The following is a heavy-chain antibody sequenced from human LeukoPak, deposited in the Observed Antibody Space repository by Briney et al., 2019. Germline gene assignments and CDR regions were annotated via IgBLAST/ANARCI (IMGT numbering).Heavy chain of an antibody. J-gene: IGHJ4*02. D-gene: IGHD1-26*01. Sequence: GGSLRLSCAASGLNFRNYGMHWVRQAPGKGLEWVAVIWYDGSNQYYVDSVKGRFTVSKDNAKNMLYLQMNGLRAEDTAVYYCATDRNGGKYYDYWGQGTLVTVSS. V-gene: IGHV3-33*01. CDR1: GLNFRNYG. CDR3: ATDRNGGKYYDY. CDR2: IWYDGSNQ.